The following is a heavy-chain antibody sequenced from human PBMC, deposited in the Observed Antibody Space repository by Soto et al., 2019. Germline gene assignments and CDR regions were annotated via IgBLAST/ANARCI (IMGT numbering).Heavy chain of an antibody. Sequence: QVQLVESGGGVVQPGRSLRLSCAASGFTFSNYAMYWVRQAPGKGLEWVAVISYDGNNQYYAHSGKGRFTISRDNSKNTLYLQMNSLRAEDTAVYYCARAGCDGGTCYTLVGLRYGMDVWGQGTTVTVSS. V-gene: IGHV3-30-3*01. CDR2: ISYDGNNQ. CDR1: GFTFSNYA. J-gene: IGHJ6*02. D-gene: IGHD2-15*01. CDR3: ARAGCDGGTCYTLVGLRYGMDV.